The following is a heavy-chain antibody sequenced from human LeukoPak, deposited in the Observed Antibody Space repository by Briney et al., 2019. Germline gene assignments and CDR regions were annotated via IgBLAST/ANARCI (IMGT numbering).Heavy chain of an antibody. CDR1: GFIFRTYW. CDR2: IKEDGGEK. CDR3: ARDTLTEILTAYRYWYFDL. V-gene: IGHV3-7*04. D-gene: IGHD3-9*01. Sequence: PGGSLRLSCAASGFIFRTYWMHWVRQAPGKGLEWVANIKEDGGEKFFADSVKGRFTISRDNAKNSLSLQMDSLRAEDTAVYYCARDTLTEILTAYRYWYFDLWGRGTLVTVSS. J-gene: IGHJ2*01.